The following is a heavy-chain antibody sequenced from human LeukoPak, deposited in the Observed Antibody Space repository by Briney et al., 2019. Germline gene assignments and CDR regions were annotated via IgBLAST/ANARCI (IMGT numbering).Heavy chain of an antibody. CDR2: IYHSGST. CDR3: ARLRRGSSGYLGYYYYYYMDV. D-gene: IGHD3-22*01. V-gene: IGHV4-38-2*02. J-gene: IGHJ6*03. CDR1: DYSISSAVY. Sequence: SETLSLTCTVFDYSISSAVYWGWIRQPPGKGLEWIGSIYHSGSTSYNPSLKSRLTISVDTSKNQFSLKLSSVTAADTAVYYCARLRRGSSGYLGYYYYYYMDVWGKGTTVTISS.